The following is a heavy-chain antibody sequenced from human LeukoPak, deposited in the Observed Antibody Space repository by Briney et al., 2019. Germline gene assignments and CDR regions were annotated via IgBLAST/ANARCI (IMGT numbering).Heavy chain of an antibody. CDR1: GLPFSSHW. D-gene: IGHD6-19*01. Sequence: GGSLRLSCAASGLPFSSHWLSWFRQSPGKGLEWVAHINRDGTERRYLDSVKGRFTISRDNARNSQYLQMNNLRAEDTAVYYCASAGGWVFFNWGQGTLVTVSS. V-gene: IGHV3-7*01. CDR3: ASAGGWVFFN. J-gene: IGHJ4*02. CDR2: INRDGTER.